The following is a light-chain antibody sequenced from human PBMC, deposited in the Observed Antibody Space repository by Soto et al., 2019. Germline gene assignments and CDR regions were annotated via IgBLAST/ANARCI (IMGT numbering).Light chain of an antibody. V-gene: IGLV2-14*01. J-gene: IGLJ1*01. Sequence: QSALTQPASVSGSPGQSITISCTGTSSDVGGYNYVSWYQQHPGKAPKLMIYDVSYRPPGVSDRFSGSKSGNTASLTISGLQSEDEADYYCDSYTSGSSYVFGTGTKLTVL. CDR2: DVS. CDR1: SSDVGGYNY. CDR3: DSYTSGSSYV.